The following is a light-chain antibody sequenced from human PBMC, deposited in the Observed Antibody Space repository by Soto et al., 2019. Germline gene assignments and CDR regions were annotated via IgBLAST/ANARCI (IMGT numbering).Light chain of an antibody. V-gene: IGLV2-8*01. CDR3: SSYAGSNTWV. CDR2: EVS. J-gene: IGLJ3*02. CDR1: SSDVGGYNY. Sequence: QSALTQPPSASGSPGQSVTISCTGTSSDVGGYNYVSWYQQHPGKAPKLMIYEVSKRPSGVPDPFSGSKSGNTASLTVSGLQAEDEADYYCSSYAGSNTWVFGGGTKLTVL.